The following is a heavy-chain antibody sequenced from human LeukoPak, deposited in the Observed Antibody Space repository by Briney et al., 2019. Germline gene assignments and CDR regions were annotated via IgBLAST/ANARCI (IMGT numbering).Heavy chain of an antibody. D-gene: IGHD3-22*01. J-gene: IGHJ4*02. Sequence: GGSLRLSRAASGFTFSNYWMNWVRQTPGKGLECVANIKQDGSEKYYVDSVGGRYTISRDNAKNSLYLQMNSLRAEDTAVYYCARQQIYDRSRYRPVDCWGQGTLVTISS. CDR1: GFTFSNYW. CDR2: IKQDGSEK. CDR3: ARQQIYDRSRYRPVDC. V-gene: IGHV3-7*01.